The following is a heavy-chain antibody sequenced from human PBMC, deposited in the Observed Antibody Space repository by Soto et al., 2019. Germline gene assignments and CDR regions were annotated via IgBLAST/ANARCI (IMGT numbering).Heavy chain of an antibody. J-gene: IGHJ4*02. Sequence: TGGSLRLSCAASGFTFSSYSMNWVRQAPGKGLEWVSSISSSSSYIYYADSVKGRFTISRDNAKNSLYLQMNSLRAEDTAVYYCAREPPIAVAEFDYWGQGTLVTVSS. CDR2: ISSSSSYI. CDR3: AREPPIAVAEFDY. V-gene: IGHV3-21*01. CDR1: GFTFSSYS. D-gene: IGHD6-19*01.